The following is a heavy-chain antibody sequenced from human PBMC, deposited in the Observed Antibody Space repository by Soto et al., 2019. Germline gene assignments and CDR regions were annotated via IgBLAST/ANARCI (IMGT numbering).Heavy chain of an antibody. CDR2: IHSGGSRI. V-gene: IGHV3-48*03. CDR1: GFTFITYH. D-gene: IGHD4-17*01. CDR3: ARDGSTVTTNYHYAMDV. Sequence: PWGSLRLSCAASGFTFITYHINFFRQSPFKWLEWVSYIHSGGSRIYYADSVKGRFTISRDNAKNSLYLQMNSLRAEDTAVYYCARDGSTVTTNYHYAMDVWGQGTTVTVSS. J-gene: IGHJ6*02.